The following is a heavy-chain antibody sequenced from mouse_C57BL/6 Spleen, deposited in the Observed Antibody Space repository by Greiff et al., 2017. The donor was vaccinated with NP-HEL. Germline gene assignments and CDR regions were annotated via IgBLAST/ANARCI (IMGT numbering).Heavy chain of an antibody. CDR1: GYTFTSYW. D-gene: IGHD1-1*01. V-gene: IGHV1-69*01. CDR2: IDPSDSYT. J-gene: IGHJ2*01. CDR3: ARGDYYGSSYDYFDY. Sequence: QVQLQQPGAELVMPGASVKLSCKASGYTFTSYWMHWVKQRPGQGLEWIGEIDPSDSYTIYNQKFKGKSTLTVDKSSSTAYMQLSSLTSEDSAVYYCARGDYYGSSYDYFDYWGQGTTLTVSS.